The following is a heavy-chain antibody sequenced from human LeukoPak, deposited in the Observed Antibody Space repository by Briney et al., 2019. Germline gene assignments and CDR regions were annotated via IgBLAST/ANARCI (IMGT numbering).Heavy chain of an antibody. CDR2: IASKTDGGTT. Sequence: GGSLRLSCAASGLTVTNARMNWVRQAPGKGLEWVGRIASKTDGGTTDYAAPVKGRFTISRDDSKNTLFLQMNSLKTEDTAVYYCTTGIRGDCGQGTLVTVSS. J-gene: IGHJ4*02. CDR1: GLTVTNAR. CDR3: TTGIRGD. V-gene: IGHV3-15*04.